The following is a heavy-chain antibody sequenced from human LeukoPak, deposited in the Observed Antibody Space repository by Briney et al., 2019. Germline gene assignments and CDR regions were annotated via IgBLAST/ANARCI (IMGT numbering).Heavy chain of an antibody. Sequence: ASVKVSCKASGGTFSSYAISWVRQAPGQGLEWMGWISAYNGNTNYAQKLQGRVTMTTDTSTSTAYMELRSLRSDDTAVYYCARDKNWNYDYVWGPQAIWGQGTMVTVSS. D-gene: IGHD3-16*01. V-gene: IGHV1-18*01. CDR3: ARDKNWNYDYVWGPQAI. CDR2: ISAYNGNT. CDR1: GGTFSSYA. J-gene: IGHJ3*02.